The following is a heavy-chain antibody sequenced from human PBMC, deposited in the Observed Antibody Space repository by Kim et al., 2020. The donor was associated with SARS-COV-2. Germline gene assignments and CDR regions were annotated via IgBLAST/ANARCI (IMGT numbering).Heavy chain of an antibody. CDR1: GFTFSSYG. CDR2: IYYDGSNK. V-gene: IGHV3-30*03. J-gene: IGHJ6*02. Sequence: GGSLRLSCAASGFTFSSYGMHWVLQAPGKGLEWVAVIYYDGSNKYYADSVKGRFTISRDNSRTTLYLQMTSLRAEDTDVYYCATLYSYGNYYYYGLDVWGQGTTVTVSS. D-gene: IGHD5-18*01. CDR3: ATLYSYGNYYYYGLDV.